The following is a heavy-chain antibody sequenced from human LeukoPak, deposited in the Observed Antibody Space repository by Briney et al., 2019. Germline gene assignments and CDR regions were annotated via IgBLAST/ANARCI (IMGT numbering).Heavy chain of an antibody. CDR2: ISWNSGSI. CDR1: GFIFNNYA. V-gene: IGHV3-9*01. J-gene: IGHJ4*02. Sequence: GGSLRLSCAGSGFIFNNYAMHWVRQPPGKGLEWVSGISWNSGSIDYADSVKGRFTISRDNAKNTLYLQMNSLRAEDTAVYYCVKAIVAAGYDYWGQGTLVTVSS. D-gene: IGHD6-13*01. CDR3: VKAIVAAGYDY.